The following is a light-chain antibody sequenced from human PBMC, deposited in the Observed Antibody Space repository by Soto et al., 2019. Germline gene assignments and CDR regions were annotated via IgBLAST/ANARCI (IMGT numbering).Light chain of an antibody. CDR3: MQALQVPHT. Sequence: DLVMTQSPLSLPVTPGEPASISCRSSQSLLYSNGYNYLDWYLQKPGQSPQLLIYLGSNRASGVPDRFSGSGSGTDFTRKISRVEAEDVGVYYCMQALQVPHTFGQGTKLEIK. CDR1: QSLLYSNGYNY. J-gene: IGKJ2*01. CDR2: LGS. V-gene: IGKV2-28*01.